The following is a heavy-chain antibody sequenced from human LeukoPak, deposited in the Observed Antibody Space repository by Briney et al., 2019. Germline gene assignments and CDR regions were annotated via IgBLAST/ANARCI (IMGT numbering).Heavy chain of an antibody. J-gene: IGHJ4*02. CDR3: ARDTIRAGIAVAGTGPFFDY. Sequence: GGSLRLSCAASGFTFSNYWMSWVRQAPGKGLEWVANIKEDGSEKYYVDSVKGRFTISRDNAKNSLYLQMNSLRAEDTAVYYCARDTIRAGIAVAGTGPFFDYWGQGTLVTVSS. V-gene: IGHV3-7*01. CDR1: GFTFSNYW. CDR2: IKEDGSEK. D-gene: IGHD6-19*01.